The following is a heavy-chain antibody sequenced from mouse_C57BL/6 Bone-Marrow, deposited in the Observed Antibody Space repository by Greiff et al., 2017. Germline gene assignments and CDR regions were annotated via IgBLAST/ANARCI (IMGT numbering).Heavy chain of an antibody. CDR2: IYPGSGNT. CDR1: GYTFTDYY. Sequence: QVQLQQSGAELVRPGASVKLSCKASGYTFTDYYINWVKQRPGQGLEWIARIYPGSGNTYYNEKFKGKATLTAEKSSSTAYMKLSSLTSEDSAVYSCAREWGRGFDYWGKGTTLTVSS. D-gene: IGHD1-1*01. V-gene: IGHV1-76*01. J-gene: IGHJ2*01. CDR3: AREWGRGFDY.